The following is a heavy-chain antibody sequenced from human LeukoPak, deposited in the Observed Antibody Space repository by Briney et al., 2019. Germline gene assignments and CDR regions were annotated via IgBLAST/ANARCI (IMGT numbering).Heavy chain of an antibody. V-gene: IGHV3-7*03. CDR3: AKDRRAVVTSSDAFDI. D-gene: IGHD2-21*02. CDR1: GFTFTRYW. Sequence: GGSLRLSCAASGFTFTRYWMSWVRQAPGKGLEWVANIKQDGSEKYYVDSVKGRFTISRDNSKNTLYLQMNSLRAEDTAVYYCAKDRRAVVTSSDAFDIWGQGTMVTVSS. CDR2: IKQDGSEK. J-gene: IGHJ3*02.